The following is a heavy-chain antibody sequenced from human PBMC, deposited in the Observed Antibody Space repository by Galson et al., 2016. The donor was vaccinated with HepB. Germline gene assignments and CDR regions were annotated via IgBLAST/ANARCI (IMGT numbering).Heavy chain of an antibody. CDR2: IWYDGSNK. J-gene: IGHJ5*02. Sequence: HWVRQAPGKGLEWVAVIWYDGSNKNYADSVKGRFTISRDNSKNTVYLQMNSLRAEDTAVYYCAREVGYSYVVTINWFDPWGQGTLVTVSS. V-gene: IGHV3-33*01. CDR3: AREVGYSYVVTINWFDP. D-gene: IGHD5-18*01.